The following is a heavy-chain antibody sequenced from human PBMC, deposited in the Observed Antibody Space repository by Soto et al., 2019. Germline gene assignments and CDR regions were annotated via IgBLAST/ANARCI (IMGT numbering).Heavy chain of an antibody. D-gene: IGHD3-3*01. V-gene: IGHV3-30*18. CDR1: GFTLSSYE. Sequence: PGGSLRLSCAASGFTLSSYEMHWVRQAPGKGLEWVAVISNDGSSQYYADSVKGRFTISRDNSKNTLYLQMNSLRAEDTAVYYCAKREGYDLWSGYWFDYWGQGTLVNVSS. CDR2: ISNDGSSQ. J-gene: IGHJ4*02. CDR3: AKREGYDLWSGYWFDY.